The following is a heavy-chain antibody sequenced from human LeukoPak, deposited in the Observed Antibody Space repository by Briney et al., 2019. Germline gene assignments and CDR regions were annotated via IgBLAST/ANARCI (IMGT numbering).Heavy chain of an antibody. CDR2: IYHSGST. V-gene: IGHV4-30-2*01. CDR3: ARVAGAPRYYYYYGMDV. CDR1: GGSISSGGYS. J-gene: IGHJ6*02. D-gene: IGHD1-26*01. Sequence: SETLSLTCAVSGGSISSGGYSWSWIRQPPGEGLEWIGYIYHSGSTYYNPSLKSRVTISVDRSKNQFSLKLSSVTAADTAVYYCARVAGAPRYYYYYGMDVWGQGTTVTVSS.